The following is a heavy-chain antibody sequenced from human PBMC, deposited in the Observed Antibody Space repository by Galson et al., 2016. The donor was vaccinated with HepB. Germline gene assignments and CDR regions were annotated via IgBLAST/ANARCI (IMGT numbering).Heavy chain of an antibody. CDR3: ARDQGIAVATYYYYGLDV. CDR1: GFTFSYYA. CDR2: ISFDGNKK. D-gene: IGHD6-19*01. J-gene: IGHJ6*02. V-gene: IGHV3-30-3*01. Sequence: SLRLSCAASGFTFSYYAMHWVRQAPGKGLEWVAVISFDGNKKYYADSVKGRFTISRDFFQNTVFLQMNSLRTEDTAAYYCARDQGIAVATYYYYGLDVWGQGTTVTVSS.